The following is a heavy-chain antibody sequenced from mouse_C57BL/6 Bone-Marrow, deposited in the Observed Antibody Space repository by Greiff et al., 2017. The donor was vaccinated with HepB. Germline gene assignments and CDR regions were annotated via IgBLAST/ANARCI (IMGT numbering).Heavy chain of an antibody. V-gene: IGHV1-63*01. CDR1: GYTFTNYW. CDR2: IYPGGGYT. J-gene: IGHJ4*01. D-gene: IGHD1-1*01. Sequence: QVQLKQSGAELVRPGTSVKMSCKASGYTFTNYWIGWAKQRPGHGLEWIGDIYPGGGYTNYNEKFKGKATLTADKSSSTAYMQFSSLTSEDSAIYYCARWNYGSTYYYAMDYWGQGTSVTVSS. CDR3: ARWNYGSTYYYAMDY.